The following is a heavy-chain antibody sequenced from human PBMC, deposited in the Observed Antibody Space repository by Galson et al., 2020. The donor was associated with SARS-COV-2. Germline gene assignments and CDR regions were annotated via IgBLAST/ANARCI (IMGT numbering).Heavy chain of an antibody. V-gene: IGHV1-18*01. J-gene: IGHJ6*02. Sequence: ASVKVSCKASGYTFTSYGLSWVRQAPGQGLEWMGWTSGDTGNTNYAATFQGRVTLTTDTSASTAYMELRNLTSDDTAVYFCARERTIVLLPAATSYYYHGMDVWGQGTTVTVSS. CDR1: GYTFTSYG. D-gene: IGHD6-25*01. CDR3: ARERTIVLLPAATSYYYHGMDV. CDR2: TSGDTGNT.